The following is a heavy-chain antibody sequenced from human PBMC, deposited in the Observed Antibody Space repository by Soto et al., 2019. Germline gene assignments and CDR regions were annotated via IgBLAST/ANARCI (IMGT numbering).Heavy chain of an antibody. D-gene: IGHD4-17*01. CDR2: IYWDDDK. J-gene: IGHJ4*02. CDR3: AHARDYDLLSFDH. CDR1: GFSLTTTHMG. Sequence: QITLKESGPPLVRPAQTLTLTCAFSGFSLTTTHMGVAWIRQPPGKALEWLALIYWDDDKRYSPSLKNRLAISKDTSRNRVVLTITNMNPEDTGTYFFAHARDYDLLSFDHWGPGTLVTVSS. V-gene: IGHV2-5*02.